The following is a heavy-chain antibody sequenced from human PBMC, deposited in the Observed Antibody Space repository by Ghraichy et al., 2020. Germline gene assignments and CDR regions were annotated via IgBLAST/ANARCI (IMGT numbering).Heavy chain of an antibody. D-gene: IGHD3-22*01. CDR2: IYYSGST. J-gene: IGHJ4*02. V-gene: IGHV4-39*01. CDR3: ARPRLCGYYGGFDY. CDR1: GGSISSSSYY. Sequence: SETLSLTCTVSGGSISSSSYYWGWIRQPPAKGLEWIGSIYYSGSTYYNPSLKSRVTISVDTSKNQFSLKLSSVTAADTAVYYCARPRLCGYYGGFDYWGQGTLVTVSS.